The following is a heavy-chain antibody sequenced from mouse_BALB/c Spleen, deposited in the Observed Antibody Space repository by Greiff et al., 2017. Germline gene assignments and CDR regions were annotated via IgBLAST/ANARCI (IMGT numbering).Heavy chain of an antibody. CDR2: INPSTGYT. CDR3: ARWLLRFAY. Sequence: QVQLKESGAELAKPGASVKMSCKASGYTFTSYWMHWVKQRPGQGLEWIGYINPSTGYTEYNQKFKDKATLTADKSSSTAYMQLSSLTSEDSAVYYCARWLLRFAYWGQGTLVTVSA. CDR1: GYTFTSYW. D-gene: IGHD2-3*01. J-gene: IGHJ3*01. V-gene: IGHV1-7*01.